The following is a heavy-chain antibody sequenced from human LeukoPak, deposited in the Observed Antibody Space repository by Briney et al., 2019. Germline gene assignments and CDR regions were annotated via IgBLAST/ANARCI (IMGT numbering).Heavy chain of an antibody. D-gene: IGHD2-15*01. Sequence: SGGSLRLSCAASGFTFSSYWMSWVRQAPGKGLEWVAKMKGSEEYYVDSVQGRFTISRDNAKNSVYLQMNSLRVDDTAVYYCTRGARYCSEGSCYSWFDPWGQGTLVTVSS. CDR1: GFTFSSYW. V-gene: IGHV3-7*01. J-gene: IGHJ5*02. CDR3: TRGARYCSEGSCYSWFDP. CDR2: MKGSEE.